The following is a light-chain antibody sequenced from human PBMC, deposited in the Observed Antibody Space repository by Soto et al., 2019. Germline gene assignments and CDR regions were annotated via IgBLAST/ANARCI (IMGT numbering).Light chain of an antibody. CDR1: QDISNY. CDR3: QQSYSTPWT. CDR2: DAS. V-gene: IGKV1-33*01. J-gene: IGKJ1*01. Sequence: DIQMTQSPSSLSASVGDRVPITCQASQDISNYLNWYQQKPGKAPKLLIYDASNLETGVPSRFSGSGSGTDFTLTISSLQPEDFASYYCQQSYSTPWTFGPGTKVDIK.